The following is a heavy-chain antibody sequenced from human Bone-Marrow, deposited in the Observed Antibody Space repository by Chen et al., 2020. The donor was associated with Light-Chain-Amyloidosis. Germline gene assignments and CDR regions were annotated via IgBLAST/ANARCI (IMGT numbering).Heavy chain of an antibody. V-gene: IGHV5-51*01. CDR1: GYTFPNYW. Sequence: EVQLEQSGPEVKKPGESLKISCKGSGYTFPNYWIGWVRQMPGKGLEWMGVIYPDDSDARYSPSFEGQVTISADKSITTASLQWRSLKASDTAMYYCARRRDCYNFDYWGQGTLVTVSS. D-gene: IGHD2-21*01. CDR2: IYPDDSDA. J-gene: IGHJ4*02. CDR3: ARRRDCYNFDY.